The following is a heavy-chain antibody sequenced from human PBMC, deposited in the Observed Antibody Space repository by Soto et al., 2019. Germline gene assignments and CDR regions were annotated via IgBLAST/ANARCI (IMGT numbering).Heavy chain of an antibody. J-gene: IGHJ6*02. CDR3: ARGYCISTSCYPDLYYYYYYGMDV. Sequence: ASVKVSCKVSGGTFSSYAISWVRQAPGQGLEWMGGIIPIFGTANYAQKFQGRVTITADESTSTAYMELSSLRSEDTAVYYCARGYCISTSCYPDLYYYYYYGMDVWGQGTTVTVSS. D-gene: IGHD2-2*01. V-gene: IGHV1-69*13. CDR2: IIPIFGTA. CDR1: GGTFSSYA.